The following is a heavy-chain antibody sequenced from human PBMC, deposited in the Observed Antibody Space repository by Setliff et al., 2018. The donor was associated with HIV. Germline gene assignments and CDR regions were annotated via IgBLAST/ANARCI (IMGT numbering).Heavy chain of an antibody. D-gene: IGHD3-3*01. CDR3: ARGRRNRLFWSGYFTL. V-gene: IGHV4-34*01. Sequence: SETLSLTCAVYGGSFSDYYWSWIRQPPEKGLEWIGEINHSGSTNYNLSLKSRVTIAVDTSKNQFSLKLSSVTAADTAVYYCARGRRNRLFWSGYFTLWGQGTLVTAPQ. CDR1: GGSFSDYY. J-gene: IGHJ4*02. CDR2: INHSGST.